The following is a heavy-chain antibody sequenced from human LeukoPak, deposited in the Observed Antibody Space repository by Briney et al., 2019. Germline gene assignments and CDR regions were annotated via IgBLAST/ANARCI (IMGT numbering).Heavy chain of an antibody. CDR2: ISYDGSNK. CDR3: AREDF. V-gene: IGHV3-30-3*01. CDR1: GFTFSSYA. J-gene: IGHJ4*02. Sequence: GSLRLSCAASGFTFSSYAMYWVRQAPGKGLEWVAVISYDGSNKYYADSVKGRFTISRDNSKNTLYLQMNSLRGEDTAVYYCAREDFWGQGTLVTVSS.